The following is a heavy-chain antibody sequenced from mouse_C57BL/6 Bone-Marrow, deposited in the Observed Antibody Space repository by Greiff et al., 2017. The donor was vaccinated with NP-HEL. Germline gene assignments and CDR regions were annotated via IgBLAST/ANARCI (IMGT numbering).Heavy chain of an antibody. V-gene: IGHV1-81*01. J-gene: IGHJ3*01. CDR1: GYTFTSYG. CDR3: ARESYYSNLGFAY. CDR2: IYPRSGNT. D-gene: IGHD2-5*01. Sequence: VKLVESGAELARPGASVKLSCKASGYTFTSYGISWVKQRTGQGLEWIGEIYPRSGNTYYNEKFKGKATLTADKSSSTAYMELRSLTSEDSAGYFCARESYYSNLGFAYWGQGTLVTVSA.